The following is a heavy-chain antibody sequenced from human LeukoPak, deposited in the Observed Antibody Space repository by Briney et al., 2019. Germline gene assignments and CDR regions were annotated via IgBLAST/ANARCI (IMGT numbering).Heavy chain of an antibody. J-gene: IGHJ5*02. CDR2: INPNSGGA. CDR3: ARGSSVRDWFDL. Sequence: ASVKVSCKASGYTFTGYFMNWVRQAPGQGLEWMGWINPNSGGANYAQKFQGRVTMTRDTSISTAYMELSSLISDDTAVYYFARGSSVRDWFDLWGQGTLVTVSS. D-gene: IGHD1-1*01. CDR1: GYTFTGYF. V-gene: IGHV1-2*02.